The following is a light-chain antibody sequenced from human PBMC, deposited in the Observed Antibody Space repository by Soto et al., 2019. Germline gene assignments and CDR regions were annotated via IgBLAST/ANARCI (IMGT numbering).Light chain of an antibody. Sequence: DIHLTQSPSTLSASVGDRVTITCRASQTISHWLAWYQQKPGKAPKLLIFDASNLENGVPSRFSGSGSGTKFTLTITGLQPDDFATYYCQQYNTYWTFGQGTKVEI. CDR3: QQYNTYWT. J-gene: IGKJ1*01. V-gene: IGKV1-5*01. CDR1: QTISHW. CDR2: DAS.